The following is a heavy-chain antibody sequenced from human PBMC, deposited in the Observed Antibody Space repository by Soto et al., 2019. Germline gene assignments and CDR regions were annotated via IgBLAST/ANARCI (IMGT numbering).Heavy chain of an antibody. J-gene: IGHJ3*02. CDR1: GYTFTGYY. CDR2: INPNSGDT. V-gene: IGHV1-2*02. D-gene: IGHD2-15*01. Sequence: ASVKVSCKASGYTFTGYYIHWVRQAPGQGPEWMGWINPNSGDTNYAQKFQGRVTMTRDSSISTAYMELSRLRPDDTAVYYCAREGIGYCSGAGCYSSSDALDIWGQGTMVTVSS. CDR3: AREGIGYCSGAGCYSSSDALDI.